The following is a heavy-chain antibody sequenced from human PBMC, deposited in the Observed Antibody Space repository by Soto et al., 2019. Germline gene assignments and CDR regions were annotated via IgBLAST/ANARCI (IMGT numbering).Heavy chain of an antibody. CDR2: IRATGGET. V-gene: IGHV3-23*01. CDR1: GFTFRNFV. J-gene: IGHJ4*02. Sequence: EVQLLESGGGTVLPGGSLRVSCAASGFTFRNFVMSWVRQAPGKGLEWVSAIRATGGETFYADSVKGRFTISRDNSKNTLFLQMNSLGDEDTALYFCAQDRGWGVVSPSHDYWGQGTLVTVSS. CDR3: AQDRGWGVVSPSHDY. D-gene: IGHD2-21*01.